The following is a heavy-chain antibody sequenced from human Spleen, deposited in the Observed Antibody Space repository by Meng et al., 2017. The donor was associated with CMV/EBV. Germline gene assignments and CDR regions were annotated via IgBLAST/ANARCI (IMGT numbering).Heavy chain of an antibody. Sequence: SGYTFTGHNIHWVRQAPGQGLEWMGWINPNSGSTNYAQKFQGRVTMTRDTSISTAFMELRRLRSDDTAVYYCAREKFLEWIIGFDPWSQGTLVTVSS. CDR3: AREKFLEWIIGFDP. D-gene: IGHD3-3*01. V-gene: IGHV1-2*02. J-gene: IGHJ5*02. CDR2: INPNSGST. CDR1: GYTFTGHN.